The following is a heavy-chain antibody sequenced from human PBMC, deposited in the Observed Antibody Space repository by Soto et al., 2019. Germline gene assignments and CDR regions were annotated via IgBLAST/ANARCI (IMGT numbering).Heavy chain of an antibody. V-gene: IGHV4-39*01. Sequence: QLQLQESGPGLVKPSETLSLTCTVSGDSVTISDYYWGWIRQPPGKGLEWIGSIHYSGSTYYNPYLTSRVTISGDTSTKQFSLKLTSVTAADAAVYYCAAHDSGGYYAEYWGQGTLVTVSA. CDR2: IHYSGST. D-gene: IGHD3-22*01. CDR3: AAHDSGGYYAEY. CDR1: GDSVTISDYY. J-gene: IGHJ4*02.